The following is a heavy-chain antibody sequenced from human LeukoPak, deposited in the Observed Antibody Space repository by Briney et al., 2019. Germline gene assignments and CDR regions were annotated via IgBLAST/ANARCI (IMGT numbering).Heavy chain of an antibody. CDR1: GLTFSSYE. J-gene: IGHJ5*02. Sequence: GSLRLSCAASGLTFSSYEMNWVRQAPGKGLEWVSYISSSGSTIYYADSVKGRFTISRDNAKNSLYLQMNSLRAEDTAVYYCAREYPHRGYNWFDPWGQGTLVTVSS. V-gene: IGHV3-48*03. D-gene: IGHD3-22*01. CDR2: ISSSGSTI. CDR3: AREYPHRGYNWFDP.